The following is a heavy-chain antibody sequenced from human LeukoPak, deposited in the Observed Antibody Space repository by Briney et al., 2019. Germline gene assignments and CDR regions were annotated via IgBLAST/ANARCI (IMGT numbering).Heavy chain of an antibody. CDR2: IYYSGST. V-gene: IGHV4-39*01. Sequence: SETLSLTCTVSGGSISSSSYYWGWIRQPPGKGLGWIGSIYYSGSTYYNPSLKSRVTISVDTSKNQFSLKLSSVTAADTAVYYCARHTGTAMVGYYFDYWGQGTLVTVSS. CDR1: GGSISSSSYY. CDR3: ARHTGTAMVGYYFDY. D-gene: IGHD5-18*01. J-gene: IGHJ4*02.